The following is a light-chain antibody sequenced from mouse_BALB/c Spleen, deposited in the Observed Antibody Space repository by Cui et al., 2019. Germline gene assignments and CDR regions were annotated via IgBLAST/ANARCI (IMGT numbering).Light chain of an antibody. Sequence: DIKMTQSPSSMYASLGERVTITRKASQDINSYLSWFQQKPGKSPKTLIYRANRLVDGVPSRFSGSGSGQDYSLTISSLEYEDMGIYYCLQYDEFPLTFGAGTKLELK. CDR3: LQYDEFPLT. V-gene: IGKV14-111*01. CDR1: QDINSY. J-gene: IGKJ5*01. CDR2: RAN.